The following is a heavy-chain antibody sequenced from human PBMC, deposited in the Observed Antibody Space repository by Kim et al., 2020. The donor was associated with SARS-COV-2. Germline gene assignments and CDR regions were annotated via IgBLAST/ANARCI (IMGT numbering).Heavy chain of an antibody. V-gene: IGHV4-31*03. Sequence: SETLSLTCTVSGGSISSGGYYWSWIRQHPGKGLEWIGYIYYSGSTYYNPSLKSRVTISVDTSKNQFSLKLSSVTAADTAVYYCARGLRFLEWLPWGYWGQGTLVTVSS. CDR2: IYYSGST. CDR1: GGSISSGGYY. D-gene: IGHD3-3*01. J-gene: IGHJ4*02. CDR3: ARGLRFLEWLPWGY.